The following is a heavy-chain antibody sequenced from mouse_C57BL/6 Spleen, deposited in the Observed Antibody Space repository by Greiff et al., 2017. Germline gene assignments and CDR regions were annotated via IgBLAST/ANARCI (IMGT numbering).Heavy chain of an antibody. CDR3: ARSGGSTAWFAY. V-gene: IGHV3-6*01. CDR2: ISYDGSN. D-gene: IGHD1-1*01. CDR1: GYSITSGYY. J-gene: IGHJ3*01. Sequence: DVKLVESGPGLVKPSQSLSLTCSVTGYSITSGYYWNWIRQFPGNKLEWMGYISYDGSNNYNPSLKNRISITRDTSKNQFFLKLNSVTTEDTATYYCARSGGSTAWFAYWGQGTLVTVSA.